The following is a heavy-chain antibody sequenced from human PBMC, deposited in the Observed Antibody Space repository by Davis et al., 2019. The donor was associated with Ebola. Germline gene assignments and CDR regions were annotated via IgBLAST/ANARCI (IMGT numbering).Heavy chain of an antibody. D-gene: IGHD3-10*01. CDR1: GYTFTSYD. J-gene: IGHJ6*04. V-gene: IGHV1-8*01. CDR3: AKATILLWFGANHYYYYYGMDV. CDR2: MNPNSGNT. Sequence: ASVKVSCKASGYTFTSYDINWVRQATGQGLEWMGWMNPNSGNTGYAQKFQGRVTMTRNTSISTAYMELSSLRSEDTAVYYCAKATILLWFGANHYYYYYGMDVWGKGTTVTVSS.